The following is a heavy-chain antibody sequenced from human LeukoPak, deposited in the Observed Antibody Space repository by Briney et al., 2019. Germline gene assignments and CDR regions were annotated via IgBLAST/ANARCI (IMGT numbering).Heavy chain of an antibody. D-gene: IGHD1-26*01. CDR3: AKSLLMWELLLRFDN. V-gene: IGHV3-23*01. CDR2: INAGGDNP. CDR1: GITFSSYA. J-gene: IGHJ4*02. Sequence: GGSVRLSCEASGITFSSYAMAWVRQAPGRGLEWVSIINAGGDNPYYADSVKGRFAISRDNSKNTLYLQMSSLRGDDTAIYYCAKSLLMWELLLRFDNSGQGTLVTVSS.